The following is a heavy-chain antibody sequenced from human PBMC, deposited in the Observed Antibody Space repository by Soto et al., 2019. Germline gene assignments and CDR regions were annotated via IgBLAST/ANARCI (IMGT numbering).Heavy chain of an antibody. CDR3: AKVSLGGRRSSVYFDY. D-gene: IGHD1-26*01. CDR1: GFTFSSYG. Sequence: GGSLRLSCAASGFTFSSYGMHWVRQAPGKGLEWVAVISYDGSNKYYADSVKGRFTISRDNSKNTLYLQMNSLRAEDTAVYYCAKVSLGGRRSSVYFDYWGQGTLVTVS. V-gene: IGHV3-30*18. CDR2: ISYDGSNK. J-gene: IGHJ4*02.